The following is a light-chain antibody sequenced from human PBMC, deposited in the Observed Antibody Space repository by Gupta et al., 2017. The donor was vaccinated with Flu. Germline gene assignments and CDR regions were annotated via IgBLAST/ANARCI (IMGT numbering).Light chain of an antibody. CDR1: QSISSW. J-gene: IGKJ2*03. CDR2: KAS. CDR3: QQYNSYSYS. Sequence: IQMTHPQPTMAAAVGDRVTITCRASQSISSWLAWYQQKPGKAPKLLIYKASSLESGVPSRFSGSGSGTEFTLTISSLQPDDFATYYCQQYNSYSYSFGQGTKLEIK. V-gene: IGKV1-5*03.